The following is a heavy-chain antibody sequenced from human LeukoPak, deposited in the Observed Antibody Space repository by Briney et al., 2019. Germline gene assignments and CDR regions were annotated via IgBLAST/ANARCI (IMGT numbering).Heavy chain of an antibody. CDR3: ARVGYCSSTSCYTWGWFDP. CDR2: IKQDGSEK. D-gene: IGHD2-2*02. CDR1: GFTFSSYW. V-gene: IGHV3-7*01. Sequence: TGGSLRLSCAASGFTFSSYWMSWVRQAPGKGLEWLANIKQDGSEKYYVDSVKGRFTISRHNAKNSLYLQMNSLRAEDTAVYYRARVGYCSSTSCYTWGWFDPWGQGTLVTVSS. J-gene: IGHJ5*02.